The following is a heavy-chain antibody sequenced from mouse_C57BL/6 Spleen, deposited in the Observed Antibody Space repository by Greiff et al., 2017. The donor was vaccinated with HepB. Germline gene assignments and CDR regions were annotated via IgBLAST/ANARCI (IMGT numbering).Heavy chain of an antibody. CDR3: ARQYGYYYGSSYRYFDV. J-gene: IGHJ1*03. CDR2: ISSGSSTI. CDR1: GFTFSDYG. Sequence: DVHLVESGGGLVKPGGSLKLSCAASGFTFSDYGMHWVRQAPEKGLEWVAYISSGSSTIYYADTEKGRFTISRDNAKNTLFLQMTSLRSEDTAMYYCARQYGYYYGSSYRYFDVWGTGTTVTVSS. V-gene: IGHV5-17*01. D-gene: IGHD1-1*01.